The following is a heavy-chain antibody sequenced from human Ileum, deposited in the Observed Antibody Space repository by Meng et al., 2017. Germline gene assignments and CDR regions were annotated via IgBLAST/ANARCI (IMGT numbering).Heavy chain of an antibody. V-gene: IGHV4-4*02. CDR3: ARHGGYYQDY. CDR1: GGSITTNSY. Sequence: QAHVEESGPGLVKPSGTLSLTCAVSGGSITTNSYWSWVRQSPEKGLEWIGQIDHSGSPYYNPSLKSRVTMSVDKSKSQVSLQLTSVTAADTAGYYCARHGGYYQDYWGQGTLVTVSS. J-gene: IGHJ4*02. CDR2: IDHSGSP. D-gene: IGHD4-23*01.